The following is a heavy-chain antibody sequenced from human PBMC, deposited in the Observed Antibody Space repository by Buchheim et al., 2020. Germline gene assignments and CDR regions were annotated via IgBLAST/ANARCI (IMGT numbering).Heavy chain of an antibody. CDR3: ARGAYCGGDCYSSPFDY. V-gene: IGHV3-48*03. Sequence: EVQLVESGGGLVQPGGSLRLSCAASGFTFSSYEMNWVRQAPGKGLEWVSYISSSGSTIYYADSVKGRLTISRDNAKNSLYLQMNSLRAEDTAVYYCARGAYCGGDCYSSPFDYWGQGTL. D-gene: IGHD2-21*02. J-gene: IGHJ4*02. CDR2: ISSSGSTI. CDR1: GFTFSSYE.